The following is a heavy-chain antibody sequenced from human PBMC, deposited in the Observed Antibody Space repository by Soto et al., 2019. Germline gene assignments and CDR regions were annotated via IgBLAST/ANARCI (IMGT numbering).Heavy chain of an antibody. CDR2: ISYDGSNK. CDR3: ARDGGSITMIVVVITELDY. V-gene: IGHV3-30-3*01. D-gene: IGHD3-22*01. J-gene: IGHJ4*02. Sequence: GGSLRLSCAASGFTFSSYAMHWVRQAPGKGLEWVAVISYDGSNKYYADSVKGRFTISRDNSKNTLYLQMNSLRAEDTAVYYCARDGGSITMIVVVITELDYWGQGTLVTVSS. CDR1: GFTFSSYA.